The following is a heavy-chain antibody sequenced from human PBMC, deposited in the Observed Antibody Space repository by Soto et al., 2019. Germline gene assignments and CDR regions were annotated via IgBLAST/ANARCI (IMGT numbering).Heavy chain of an antibody. CDR2: ISNDGSDT. Sequence: EVQLVESGGGLVQPGGSLRLSCAASGLPFGDNWMHWVRQAPGKGLVWVSRISNDGSDTTYAASVRGRFTVSRDNAKNTLYLQMNSLRAEDTAVYYCARDSYSSATHWGHGTLVTVSS. V-gene: IGHV3-74*01. D-gene: IGHD4-4*01. J-gene: IGHJ4*01. CDR1: GLPFGDNW. CDR3: ARDSYSSATH.